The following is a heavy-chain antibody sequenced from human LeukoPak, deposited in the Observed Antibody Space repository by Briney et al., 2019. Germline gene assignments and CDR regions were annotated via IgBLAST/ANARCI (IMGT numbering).Heavy chain of an antibody. V-gene: IGHV4-31*03. CDR2: IYYSGST. J-gene: IGHJ4*02. CDR3: ARGSTNGIYLFDS. CDR1: GGSISSGGYY. D-gene: IGHD2-8*01. Sequence: QVQLQESGPGLVKPSQTLSLTCTVSGGSISSGGYYWSWIRQHPGKGLEWIGYIYYSGSTYYNPALKSRVTISEDTSKNQFSLRLSSVTAADTAVYYCARGSTNGIYLFDSWGQGTLVTVSS.